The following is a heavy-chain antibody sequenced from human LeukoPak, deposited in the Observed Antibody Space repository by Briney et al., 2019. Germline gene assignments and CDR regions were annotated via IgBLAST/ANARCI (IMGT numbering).Heavy chain of an antibody. V-gene: IGHV3-30*18. Sequence: HAGGCVRLSCAASGYTFSSYGMPWVRQAPGKGLEWVAVISYDGSNKYYADSVKGRFTISRDNSKNTLYLQMNSLRAEDTAVYYCAKDLLRGDLGYWYFDLWGRGTLVTVSS. J-gene: IGHJ2*01. CDR1: GYTFSSYG. CDR2: ISYDGSNK. CDR3: AKDLLRGDLGYWYFDL. D-gene: IGHD4-17*01.